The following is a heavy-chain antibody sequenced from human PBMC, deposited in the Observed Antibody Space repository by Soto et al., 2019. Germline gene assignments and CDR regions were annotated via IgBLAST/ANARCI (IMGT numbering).Heavy chain of an antibody. CDR3: AKALLRYGSAGPDRFYYYYCYMDV. CDR1: GFTFDDYT. Sequence: GRSLRLSCAASGFTFDDYTMHWVRQASGKGLEWVSLISWDGGSTYYADSVKGRFTISRDNSKNSLYLQMNSLRTEDTALYYCAKALLRYGSAGPDRFYYYYCYMDVCGQG. V-gene: IGHV3-43*01. CDR2: ISWDGGST. J-gene: IGHJ6*02. D-gene: IGHD3-10*01.